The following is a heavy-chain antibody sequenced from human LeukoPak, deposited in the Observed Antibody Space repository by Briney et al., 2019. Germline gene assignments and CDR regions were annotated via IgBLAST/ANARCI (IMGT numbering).Heavy chain of an antibody. J-gene: IGHJ4*02. V-gene: IGHV1-69*05. CDR2: IIPIFGTA. D-gene: IGHD1-26*01. CDR1: GGTFSSYA. Sequence: GSSVKVSCKASGGTFSSYAISWVRQAPGQGLEWMGGIIPIFGTANYAQKSQGRVTITTDESTSTAYMELSSLRSEDTAVYYCARDTPYSGSYYYFDYWGQGTLVTVSS. CDR3: ARDTPYSGSYYYFDY.